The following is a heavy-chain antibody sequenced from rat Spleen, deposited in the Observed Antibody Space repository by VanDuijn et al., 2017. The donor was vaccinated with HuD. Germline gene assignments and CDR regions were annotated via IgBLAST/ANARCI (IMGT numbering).Heavy chain of an antibody. V-gene: IGHV3-3*01. CDR1: GYSITSSYR. CDR2: INSAGST. J-gene: IGHJ4*01. CDR3: ATQDVYFGLWDYVMDA. Sequence: EVQFQESGPGLVKPSQSLSLTCSVTGYSITSSYRWNWIRKFPGNKLEWMGYINSAGSTNYNPSLKSRISITRDTSKNQFFLQVNSVTTEDTATYYCATQDVYFGLWDYVMDAWGQGVSVTVSS. D-gene: IGHD1-6*01.